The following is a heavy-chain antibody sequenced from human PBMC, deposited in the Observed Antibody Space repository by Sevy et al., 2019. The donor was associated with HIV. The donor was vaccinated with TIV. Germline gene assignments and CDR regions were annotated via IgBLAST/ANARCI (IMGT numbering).Heavy chain of an antibody. CDR1: GGSISSYY. Sequence: SETLSLTCTVSGGSISSYYWSWIRQPPGKGLEWIGYIYYSGSTNYNPSLKSRVTISVDTSKNQFSLKLSSVTAADTAVYYCARGGGSYFDYYYYMDVWGKGTTVTVSS. V-gene: IGHV4-59*01. CDR2: IYYSGST. D-gene: IGHD1-26*01. CDR3: ARGGGSYFDYYYYMDV. J-gene: IGHJ6*03.